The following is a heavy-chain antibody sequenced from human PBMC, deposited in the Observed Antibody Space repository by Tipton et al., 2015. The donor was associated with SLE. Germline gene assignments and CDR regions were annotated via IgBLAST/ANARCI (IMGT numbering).Heavy chain of an antibody. Sequence: GSLRLSCAASGFMFSTYSMNWVRQAPGKGLEWVASISSSSSYMYYVDSVKGRFTISRDNAKNSLYLQMNSLKTEDTAVYYCTTDTGGDFVVLPAPGLGVWGQGTTVTVSS. D-gene: IGHD2-2*01. J-gene: IGHJ6*02. CDR3: TTDTGGDFVVLPAPGLGV. CDR2: ISSSSSYM. V-gene: IGHV3-21*03. CDR1: GFMFSTYS.